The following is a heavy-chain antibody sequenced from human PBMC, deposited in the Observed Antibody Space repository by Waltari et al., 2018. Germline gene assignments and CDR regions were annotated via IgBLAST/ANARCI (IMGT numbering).Heavy chain of an antibody. CDR1: GYTLTSYA. CDR2: INAGNGNT. J-gene: IGHJ5*02. V-gene: IGHV1-3*01. Sequence: QVQLVQSGAEVKKPGASVKVSCKASGYTLTSYAVHWVRPAPGHRLEWIGWINAGNGNTKRSETFQGRVTISTDTSASTTYMELRSLTSQDTAIYYCAHQQFFLTGRGLDPWGQGTLVTVSS. D-gene: IGHD3-10*01. CDR3: AHQQFFLTGRGLDP.